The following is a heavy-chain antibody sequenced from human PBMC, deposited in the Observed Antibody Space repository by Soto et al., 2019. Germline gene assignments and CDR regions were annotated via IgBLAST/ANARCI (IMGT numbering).Heavy chain of an antibody. CDR3: AKDSSIQDYGSGRPYTWFDP. CDR2: ISGSGGST. D-gene: IGHD3-10*01. V-gene: IGHV3-23*01. Sequence: EVQLLESGGGLVQPGGSLRLSCAASGFTFSSYAMSWVRQAPGKGLEWVSAISGSGGSTYYADSVKGRFTISRDNSKNALYVKIKSLRAENTAVYYCAKDSSIQDYGSGRPYTWFDPWGQGTLVTVSS. CDR1: GFTFSSYA. J-gene: IGHJ5*02.